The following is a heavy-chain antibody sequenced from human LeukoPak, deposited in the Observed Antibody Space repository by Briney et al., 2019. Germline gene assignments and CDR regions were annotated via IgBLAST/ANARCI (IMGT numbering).Heavy chain of an antibody. V-gene: IGHV1-18*01. CDR3: ARQQLEWATIRNVGYYQYYYMDV. CDR2: ISAYNGAT. Sequence: ASVKVSCKASGYTFTSYGISWVRQAPGQGLEWMGWISAYNGATNYAHKFQGRVTMTTDTPTTTAYMELRSLRSDDTAVYYCARQQLEWATIRNVGYYQYYYMDVWGKGTTVTVSS. CDR1: GYTFTSYG. D-gene: IGHD1-1*01. J-gene: IGHJ6*03.